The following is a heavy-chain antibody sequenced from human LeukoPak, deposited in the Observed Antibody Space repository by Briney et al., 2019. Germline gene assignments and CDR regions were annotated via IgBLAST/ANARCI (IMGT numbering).Heavy chain of an antibody. CDR1: GGTFSSYA. D-gene: IGHD6-13*01. CDR2: IIPIFGTA. V-gene: IGHV1-69*05. J-gene: IGHJ4*02. Sequence: VASVKVSCKASGGTFSSYAITWVRQAPGQGPEWMGRIIPIFGTANYAQKFQGRVTITTDESTSTAYTELSTLRSDDTAVYYCARERPPGDSSNWFLEGYFDIWGQGTLVTVSS. CDR3: ARERPPGDSSNWFLEGYFDI.